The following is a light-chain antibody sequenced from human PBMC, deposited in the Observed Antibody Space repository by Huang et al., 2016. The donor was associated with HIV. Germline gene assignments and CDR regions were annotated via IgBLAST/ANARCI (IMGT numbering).Light chain of an antibody. Sequence: AIQMTQSPSSLSAFVGDRVTITCRASQGIGNDLGWYQQKPGKAPKLLISAASTLQREIPSRFSGSGSGTDFTLTINNLQPEDFATYYCLQNYNDPHTFGQGTKLEIK. V-gene: IGKV1-6*01. J-gene: IGKJ2*01. CDR3: LQNYNDPHT. CDR1: QGIGND. CDR2: AAS.